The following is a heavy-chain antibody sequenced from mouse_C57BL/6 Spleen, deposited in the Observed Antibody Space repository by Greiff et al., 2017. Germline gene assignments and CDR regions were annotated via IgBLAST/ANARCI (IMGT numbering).Heavy chain of an antibody. CDR3: ARSWDDGYYYFDY. J-gene: IGHJ2*01. V-gene: IGHV1-69*01. D-gene: IGHD2-3*01. CDR2: IDPSDSYT. CDR1: GYTFTSYW. Sequence: QVQLQQPGAELVMPGASVKLSCKASGYTFTSYWMHWVKQRPGQGLEWIGEIDPSDSYTNYNQKFKGKSTLTVDKSSSTAYMQLSSLTSEDSAVYYCARSWDDGYYYFDYWGQSTTLTGSS.